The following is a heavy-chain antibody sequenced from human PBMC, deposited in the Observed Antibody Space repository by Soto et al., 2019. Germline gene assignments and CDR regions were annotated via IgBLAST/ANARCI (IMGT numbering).Heavy chain of an antibody. CDR3: AVQSYDTPAIPQH. CDR2: IIPILGIA. Sequence: QVQLVQSGAEVKKPGPSVKVSCKASGGTFSSYTISWVRQAPGQGLEWMGRIIPILGIANYAQKFQGRVTITADKSTSTAYMELSSLRSEDTAVYYYAVQSYDTPAIPQHWGQGTLVTVSS. J-gene: IGHJ1*01. D-gene: IGHD2-2*02. V-gene: IGHV1-69*02. CDR1: GGTFSSYT.